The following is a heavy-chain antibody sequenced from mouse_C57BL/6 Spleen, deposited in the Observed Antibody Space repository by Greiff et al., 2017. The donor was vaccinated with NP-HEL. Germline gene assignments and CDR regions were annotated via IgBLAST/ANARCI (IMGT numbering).Heavy chain of an antibody. V-gene: IGHV14-4*01. Sequence: EVQLQQSGAELVRPGASVKLSCTASGFNIKDDYMHWVKQRPEQGLEWIGWIDPENGDTEYASKFQGKATITADTSSNTAYLQLSSLTSEDTAVYYCTTAYYSNAEAYWGQGTLVTVSA. CDR1: GFNIKDDY. CDR2: IDPENGDT. J-gene: IGHJ3*01. D-gene: IGHD2-5*01. CDR3: TTAYYSNAEAY.